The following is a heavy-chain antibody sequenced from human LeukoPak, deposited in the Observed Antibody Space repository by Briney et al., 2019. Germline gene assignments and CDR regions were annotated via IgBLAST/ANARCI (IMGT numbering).Heavy chain of an antibody. CDR2: IKQDGSDK. CDR1: GFTFSSYS. V-gene: IGHV3-7*01. Sequence: GGSLRLSCAASGFTFSSYSMNWVRQAPGKGLEWVANIKQDGSDKYYVDSVTGRFTMSRDNAKNSLYLQMNSLRAEDTAVYYCARWATSFDLWGQGTLVTVSS. D-gene: IGHD6-6*01. CDR3: ARWATSFDL. J-gene: IGHJ4*02.